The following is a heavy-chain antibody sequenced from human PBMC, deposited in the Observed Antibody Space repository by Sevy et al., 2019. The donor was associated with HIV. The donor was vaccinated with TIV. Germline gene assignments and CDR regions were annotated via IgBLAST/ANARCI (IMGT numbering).Heavy chain of an antibody. Sequence: SETLSLTCTVSGGSISSSSYYWGWIRQPPGKGLEWIGLIYYTGSTYYNTSLKSRVIISVDRSSNQFSLRLSSVTAADTAVYYCVRPSSYHSYGLDVWGQGTTVTVSS. CDR3: VRPSSYHSYGLDV. J-gene: IGHJ6*02. V-gene: IGHV4-39*01. CDR2: IYYTGST. CDR1: GGSISSSSYY.